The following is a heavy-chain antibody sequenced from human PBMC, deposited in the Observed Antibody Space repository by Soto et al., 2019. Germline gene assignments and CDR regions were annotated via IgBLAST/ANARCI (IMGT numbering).Heavy chain of an antibody. V-gene: IGHV1-8*01. CDR1: GYTFTGYD. CDR2: MNPNSGNT. J-gene: IGHJ5*02. D-gene: IGHD2-15*01. Sequence: ASVKVSCKASGYTFTGYDSNWVRQATGQGLEWMGWMNPNSGNTGYAQKFQGRVTMTRNTSISTAYMELSSLRSEDTAVYYCATVVVAAMIDPWGQGTLVTVSS. CDR3: ATVVVAAMIDP.